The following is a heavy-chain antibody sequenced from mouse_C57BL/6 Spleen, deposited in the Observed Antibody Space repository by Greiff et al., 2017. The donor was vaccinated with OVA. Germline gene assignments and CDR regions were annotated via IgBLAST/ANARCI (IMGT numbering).Heavy chain of an antibody. V-gene: IGHV1-19*01. CDR3: ARGGITTVVPWYFDV. J-gene: IGHJ1*03. D-gene: IGHD1-1*01. Sequence: VQLQQSGPVLVKPGASVKMSCKASGYTFTDYYMNWVKQSHGKSLEWIGVINPYNGGTSYNQKFKGKATLTVDKSSSTAYMELNSLTSEDSAVYYCARGGITTVVPWYFDVWGTGTTVTVSS. CDR2: INPYNGGT. CDR1: GYTFTDYY.